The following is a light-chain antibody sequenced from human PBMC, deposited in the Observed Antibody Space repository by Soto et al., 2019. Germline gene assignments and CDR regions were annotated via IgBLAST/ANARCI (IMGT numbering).Light chain of an antibody. Sequence: EIVLMQSPDILSLSPGEIATVSCRASETITNNDLAWYQQKPGQAPRLLLYGASTRPTGIPDRFSGSGSGTAFTLTIDRLEPEDFAVYFCHHYGSSPPYTFGQGTKLDIK. CDR3: HHYGSSPPYT. CDR1: ETITNND. CDR2: GAS. J-gene: IGKJ2*01. V-gene: IGKV3-20*01.